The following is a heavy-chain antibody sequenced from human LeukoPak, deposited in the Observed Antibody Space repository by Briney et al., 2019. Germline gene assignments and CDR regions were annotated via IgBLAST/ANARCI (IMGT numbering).Heavy chain of an antibody. D-gene: IGHD5-18*01. CDR2: ISGSGGST. CDR3: AKATQRGCSYGAWY. J-gene: IGHJ4*02. V-gene: IGHV3-23*01. Sequence: GGSLRLSCAASGFTFDDYGMSWVRQAPGKGLEWVSAISGSGGSTYYADSVKGRFTISRDNSKNTLYLQMNSLRAEDTAVYYCAKATQRGCSYGAWYWGQGTLVTVSS. CDR1: GFTFDDYG.